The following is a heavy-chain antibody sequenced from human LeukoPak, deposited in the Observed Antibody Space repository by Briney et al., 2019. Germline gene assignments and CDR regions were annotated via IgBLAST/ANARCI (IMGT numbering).Heavy chain of an antibody. D-gene: IGHD2-15*01. CDR2: IIPIFGTA. V-gene: IGHV1-69*13. CDR1: GGTLSSYA. J-gene: IGHJ6*03. Sequence: SVKVSCKASGGTLSSYAISWVRQAPGQGLEWMGGIIPIFGTANYAQKFQGRVTITADESTSTAYMELSSLRSEDTAVYYCASSGSYCSGGSCYPYYYYYYMDVWGKGTTVTISS. CDR3: ASSGSYCSGGSCYPYYYYYYMDV.